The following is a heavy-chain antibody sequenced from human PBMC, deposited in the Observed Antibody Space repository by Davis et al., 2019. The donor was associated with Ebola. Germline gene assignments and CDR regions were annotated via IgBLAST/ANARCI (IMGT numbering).Heavy chain of an antibody. CDR2: LQSGGNT. CDR3: ARHDWFDP. D-gene: IGHD3-3*01. J-gene: IGHJ5*02. Sequence: PGGSLRLSCAVSGFSVSSDYMSWVRQAPGKGLEWVSLLQSGGNTFYPDSVKGRFTISRDNSKNMLYLQMNSLRVEDTAVYYCARHDWFDPWGRGTRVTVSS. CDR1: GFSVSSDY. V-gene: IGHV3-53*01.